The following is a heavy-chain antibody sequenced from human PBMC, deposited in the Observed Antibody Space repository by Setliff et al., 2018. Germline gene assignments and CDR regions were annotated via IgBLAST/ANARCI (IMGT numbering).Heavy chain of an antibody. D-gene: IGHD2-21*01. CDR3: ATVYCVFTNCHKGRLYY. CDR1: GFTFSNYA. CDR2: ISGSGGNT. V-gene: IGHV3-23*01. J-gene: IGHJ4*02. Sequence: GGSLRLSCAASGFTFSNYAMSWVRQAPGKGLEWVSGISGSGGNTSYADSVKGRFTISRDNSRNTLYLQMNSLRVEDTAIYYCATVYCVFTNCHKGRLYYWGQGTLVTVSS.